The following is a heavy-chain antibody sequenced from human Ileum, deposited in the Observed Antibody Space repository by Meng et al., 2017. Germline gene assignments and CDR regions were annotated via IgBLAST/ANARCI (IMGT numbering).Heavy chain of an antibody. CDR1: GFTFSNYA. CDR3: VRGGGHFGN. CDR2: IKQDGSDK. J-gene: IGHJ4*02. V-gene: IGHV3-7*01. D-gene: IGHD4-23*01. Sequence: GESLKISCAGSGFTFSNYAIHWVRQAPGKGLEWVANIKQDGSDKNYIDSVRGRFTISRDNAKNSLYLQMNSLRVEDTAVYYCVRGGGHFGNWGQGTLVTVSS.